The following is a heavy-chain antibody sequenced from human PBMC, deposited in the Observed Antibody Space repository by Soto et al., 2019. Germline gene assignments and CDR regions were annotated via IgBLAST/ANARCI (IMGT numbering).Heavy chain of an antibody. V-gene: IGHV3-23*01. CDR1: GFPFSTTD. CDR3: AKNSGWFNT. J-gene: IGHJ5*02. Sequence: PGGSLRLSCAASGFPFSTTDMSWVRQAPGKGLEWVSTIGVSGETTYYADSVKGRFTISRDNSKNTLYLQMNSLRADDTALYYCAKNSGWFNTWGQGALVTVSS. CDR2: IGVSGETT. D-gene: IGHD3-10*01.